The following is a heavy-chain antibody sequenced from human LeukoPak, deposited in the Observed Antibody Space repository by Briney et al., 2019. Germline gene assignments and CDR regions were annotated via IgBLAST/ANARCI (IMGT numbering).Heavy chain of an antibody. CDR3: ATDADYKWDY. J-gene: IGHJ4*02. V-gene: IGHV3-7*01. CDR2: INGDGSET. CDR1: GFTFSTYW. Sequence: GGSLRLSCAASGFTFSTYWMCWVRKAPGKGLEWVANINGDGSETYFVDSVGGRFTISRDNTKNSLSLQINSVRAEDTALYYCATDADYKWDYWGQGTLVTVSS. D-gene: IGHD4-11*01.